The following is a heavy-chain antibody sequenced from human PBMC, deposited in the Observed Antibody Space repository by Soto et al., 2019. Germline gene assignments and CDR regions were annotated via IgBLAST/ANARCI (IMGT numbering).Heavy chain of an antibody. CDR1: GFTISECS. CDR2: ITYNGGST. D-gene: IGHD2-2*01. Sequence: PGGSLRLSCEASGFTISECSMNWVRQAPGKGLEYVSGITYNGGSTYYADSVKDRFTISRDNAKNTLYLQMSSLRPEDTAVYYCVKASLSYQLVSYTYYWGQGTLVTVSS. CDR3: VKASLSYQLVSYTYY. V-gene: IGHV3-64D*06. J-gene: IGHJ4*02.